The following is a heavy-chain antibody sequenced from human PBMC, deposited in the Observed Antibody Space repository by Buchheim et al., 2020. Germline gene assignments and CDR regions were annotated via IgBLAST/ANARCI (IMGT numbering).Heavy chain of an antibody. Sequence: QVQLVESGGGVVQPGRSLRLSCAASGFTFSSYGMHCVRQAPGKGLEWVAVISYDGSNKYYADSVKVRFTISGDNSTNTLYLPMNSLRAEDTAVYYCAKSIDSGCDHPPDYWGQGTL. J-gene: IGHJ4*02. CDR2: ISYDGSNK. CDR1: GFTFSSYG. D-gene: IGHD5-12*01. CDR3: AKSIDSGCDHPPDY. V-gene: IGHV3-30*18.